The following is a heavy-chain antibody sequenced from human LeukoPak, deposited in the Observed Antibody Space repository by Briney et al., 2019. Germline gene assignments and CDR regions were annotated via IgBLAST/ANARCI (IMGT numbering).Heavy chain of an antibody. J-gene: IGHJ4*02. V-gene: IGHV3-30*03. CDR1: GFTFSSYS. Sequence: GGSLRLSCAASGFTFSSYSMNWVRQAPGKGLEWVAVISYDGSNKYYADSVKGRFTISRDNSKNTLYLQMNSLRAEDTAVYYCARGTVAVAGTGDYWGQGTLVTVSS. D-gene: IGHD6-19*01. CDR3: ARGTVAVAGTGDY. CDR2: ISYDGSNK.